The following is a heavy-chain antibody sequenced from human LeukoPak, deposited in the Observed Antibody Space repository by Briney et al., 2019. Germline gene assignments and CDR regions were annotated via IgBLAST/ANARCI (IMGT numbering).Heavy chain of an antibody. J-gene: IGHJ5*02. CDR3: ARGHGYSGLHWFDP. CDR1: GYTFTSYG. V-gene: IGHV1-18*01. CDR2: ISAYNGNT. D-gene: IGHD5-12*01. Sequence: GPVKVSCKASGYTFTSYGISWVRQAPGQGLEWMGWISAYNGNTNYAQKLQGRVTMTTDTSTSTAYMELRSLRSDDTSVYYCARGHGYSGLHWFDPWGQGTLVTVSS.